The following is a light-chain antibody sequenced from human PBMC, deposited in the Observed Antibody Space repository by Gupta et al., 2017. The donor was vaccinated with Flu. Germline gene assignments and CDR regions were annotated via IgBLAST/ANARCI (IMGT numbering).Light chain of an antibody. J-gene: IGKJ3*01. CDR3: QQLNSYNR. Sequence: DIQLTQSPSFLSASVVDRVTITFLASQGISSYLAWYQQKPGKAPKLLIYAASTLQSGVPSRFSGRGYRKEFTLTSSRRQHEDCDYYYSQQLNSYNRFGHGTNVDIK. CDR1: QGISSY. CDR2: AAS. V-gene: IGKV1-9*01.